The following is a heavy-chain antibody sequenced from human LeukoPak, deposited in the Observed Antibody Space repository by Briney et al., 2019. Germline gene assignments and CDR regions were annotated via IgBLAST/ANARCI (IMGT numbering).Heavy chain of an antibody. CDR1: GGTFSSYA. Sequence: SVKVSCKASGGTFSSYAISWVRQAPGQGLEWMGGIIPIFGTANYAQKFQGRVTITADESTSTVYMELSSLRSEDTAVYYCARAGSIAAAGTYYYYYMDVWGKGTTVTVSS. D-gene: IGHD6-13*01. CDR3: ARAGSIAAAGTYYYYYMDV. CDR2: IIPIFGTA. J-gene: IGHJ6*03. V-gene: IGHV1-69*13.